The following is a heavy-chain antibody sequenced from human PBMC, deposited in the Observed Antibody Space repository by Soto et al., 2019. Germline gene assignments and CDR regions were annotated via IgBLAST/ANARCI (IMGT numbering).Heavy chain of an antibody. Sequence: EVQLVESGGGLVRPGGSLRLSCAASGFSFSDHYMDWVRQAPGKGLEWVGRTRNKAYSFTTEYAPALKGRFTISRDYAEDSLYLRMNSLNTEETALYYCVTSIPSSKWSSFDSWGQGTLVTVSP. CDR1: GFSFSDHY. D-gene: IGHD6-13*01. V-gene: IGHV3-72*01. J-gene: IGHJ4*02. CDR3: VTSIPSSKWSSFDS. CDR2: TRNKAYSFTT.